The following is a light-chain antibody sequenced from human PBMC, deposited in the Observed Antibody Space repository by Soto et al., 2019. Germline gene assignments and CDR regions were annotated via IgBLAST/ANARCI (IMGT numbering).Light chain of an antibody. CDR1: QSVNSW. CDR3: QQYNNYSGT. V-gene: IGKV1-5*03. Sequence: DIQMTQSPSTLSASVGDRVTITCRANQSVNSWLAWYQQRPGQAPKLLIYKASILENGVPSRFSGTGSGTEFTLTISGLQPDDFAAYYCQQYNNYSGTFGQGTKVDIK. J-gene: IGKJ1*01. CDR2: KAS.